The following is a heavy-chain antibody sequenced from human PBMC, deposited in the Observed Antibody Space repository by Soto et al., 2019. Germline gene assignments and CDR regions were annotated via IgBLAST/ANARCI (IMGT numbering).Heavy chain of an antibody. Sequence: QVQLQESGPGVVRSSQTLSLTCTVSGNPISVDDHYWNWIRQSPGRGLEWIGYISYSGGTYYNPSLKSRVTISIDTSRNQFSLELRSVTAADTAVYYCARDKGYCDSGYWSTHGPFEYWGQGSLVTVSS. CDR3: ARDKGYCDSGYWSTHGPFEY. V-gene: IGHV4-30-4*01. D-gene: IGHD3-9*01. J-gene: IGHJ4*02. CDR1: GNPISVDDHY. CDR2: ISYSGGT.